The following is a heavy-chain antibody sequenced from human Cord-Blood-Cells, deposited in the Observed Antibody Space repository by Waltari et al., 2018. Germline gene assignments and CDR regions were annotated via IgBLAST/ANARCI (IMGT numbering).Heavy chain of an antibody. V-gene: IGHV4-39*01. Sequence: QLQLQESGPGLVKPSETLSLTCTVSGGSISRSMYYWGWIRQPSGKGLEWIGSIYYSGSTYYNPSLKSGVTISVDTSKNQFSLKLSSVTAADTAVYYCARRLTGAFDIWGQGTMVTVSS. CDR2: IYYSGST. D-gene: IGHD7-27*01. J-gene: IGHJ3*02. CDR1: GGSISRSMYY. CDR3: ARRLTGAFDI.